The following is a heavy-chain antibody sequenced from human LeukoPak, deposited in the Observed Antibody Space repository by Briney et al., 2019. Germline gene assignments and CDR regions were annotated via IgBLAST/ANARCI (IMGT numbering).Heavy chain of an antibody. Sequence: ASVKVSCKASGYTFTGYYMHWVRQAPGQGLEWMGWINPNTGATNYAQKFQGRVSMTRDTSISTVYMELSRLRSDDTAVYYCATDNKRSSTDYWGQGTLVTVSS. J-gene: IGHJ4*02. CDR3: ATDNKRSSTDY. CDR2: INPNTGAT. D-gene: IGHD2-2*01. CDR1: GYTFTGYY. V-gene: IGHV1-2*02.